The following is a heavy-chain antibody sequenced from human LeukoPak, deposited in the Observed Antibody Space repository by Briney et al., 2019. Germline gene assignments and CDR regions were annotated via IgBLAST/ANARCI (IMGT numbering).Heavy chain of an antibody. CDR3: AREGDVEMAEGDYFDY. CDR1: GGSISSGSYY. CDR2: IFTNRSS. V-gene: IGHV4-61*02. D-gene: IGHD5-24*01. J-gene: IGHJ4*02. Sequence: SQTLSLTCTVSGGSISSGSYYWSWIRQPAGKGLEWIGRIFTNRSSNNNPPLKSRVTITVDTSKPQFSLKLSSVTAADTAVYYCAREGDVEMAEGDYFDYWGQGTLVTVSS.